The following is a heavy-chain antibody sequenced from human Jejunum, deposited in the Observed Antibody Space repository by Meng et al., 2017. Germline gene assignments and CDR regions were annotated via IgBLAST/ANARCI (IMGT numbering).Heavy chain of an antibody. CDR1: GGSITSGYHY. CDR2: IHYSGST. J-gene: IGHJ4*02. CDR3: AKKYQDRTDYFDN. V-gene: IGHV4-39*07. D-gene: IGHD2-2*01. Sequence: SETLSLTCTVSGGSITSGYHYWGWTRQPPGKGLEWIGSIHYSGSTSYNLSFKSRVTISVDTSRNQFSMKLSSVTAADTAVYFCAKKYQDRTDYFDNWGQGTLVTVSS.